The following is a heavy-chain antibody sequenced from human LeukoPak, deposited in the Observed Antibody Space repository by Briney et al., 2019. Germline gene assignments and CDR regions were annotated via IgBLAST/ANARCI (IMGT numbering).Heavy chain of an antibody. D-gene: IGHD1-26*01. J-gene: IGHJ4*02. Sequence: PGGTLRLSCAASGVTFRSVEMNWVREAPGEGLERGSSISYSGDSIYYADSVQGSLNISRDNAKNSLSLQMNSLRADDTAVYYCARGRSRYGGSYAYYWGQGTLGTVS. CDR3: ARGRSRYGGSYAYY. CDR1: GVTFRSVE. CDR2: ISYSGDSI. V-gene: IGHV3-48*03.